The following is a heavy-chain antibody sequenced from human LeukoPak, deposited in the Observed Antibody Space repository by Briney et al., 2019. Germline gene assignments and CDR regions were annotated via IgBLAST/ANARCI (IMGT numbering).Heavy chain of an antibody. CDR3: ARPMGDGYNYNAFDI. CDR1: GFTFSSCE. J-gene: IGHJ3*02. D-gene: IGHD5-24*01. CDR2: ISSIGSTI. V-gene: IGHV3-48*03. Sequence: GGSLRLSCAASGFTFSSCEMNWVRQAPGKGLEWVSYISSIGSTIYYADSVKGRFPISRDNAKNSLYLQMNSLRGDDTAVYYCARPMGDGYNYNAFDIWGQGTMVTVSS.